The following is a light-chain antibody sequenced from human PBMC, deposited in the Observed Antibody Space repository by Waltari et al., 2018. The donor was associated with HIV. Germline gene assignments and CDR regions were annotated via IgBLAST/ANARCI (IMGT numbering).Light chain of an antibody. CDR1: QGISTY. Sequence: DIQLTQSPSFLSASVGDRVTVTCRAGQGISTYLAWYQQKPGKAPKLLLYAASTLQTGVPSRFSGSGSGTEFTLTISSLQPEDVATYYCQQVNMPFTFGPGTKVDIK. V-gene: IGKV1-9*01. CDR3: QQVNMPFT. CDR2: AAS. J-gene: IGKJ3*01.